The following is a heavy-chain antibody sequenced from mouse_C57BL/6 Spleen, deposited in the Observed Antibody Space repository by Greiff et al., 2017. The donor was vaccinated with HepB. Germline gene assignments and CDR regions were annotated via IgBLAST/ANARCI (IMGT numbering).Heavy chain of an antibody. CDR1: GYTFTSYW. CDR3: ARSDGYYDFDY. J-gene: IGHJ2*01. Sequence: QVQLQQPGPELVKPGASVKLSCKASGYTFTSYWTHWVKQRPGQGLEWIGNINPSNGGTNYNEKFKSKATLTVDKSSRTADMQLSSLTSEDSAVYYCARSDGYYDFDYWGQGTTLTVSS. CDR2: INPSNGGT. D-gene: IGHD2-3*01. V-gene: IGHV1-53*01.